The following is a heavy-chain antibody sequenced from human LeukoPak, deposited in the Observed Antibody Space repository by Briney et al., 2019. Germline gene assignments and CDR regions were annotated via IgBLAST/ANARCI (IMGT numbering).Heavy chain of an antibody. CDR3: ARGVGLRFSPRDYYYYGMDV. Sequence: GGSLRLSCAASGFTVSSNYMSWVRQAPGKGLERVSVIYSGGSTYYADSVKGRFTISRDNSKNTLYLQMNSLRAEDTAVYYCARGVGLRFSPRDYYYYGMDVWGQGTTVTVSS. V-gene: IGHV3-53*01. CDR1: GFTVSSNY. CDR2: IYSGGST. J-gene: IGHJ6*02. D-gene: IGHD3-3*01.